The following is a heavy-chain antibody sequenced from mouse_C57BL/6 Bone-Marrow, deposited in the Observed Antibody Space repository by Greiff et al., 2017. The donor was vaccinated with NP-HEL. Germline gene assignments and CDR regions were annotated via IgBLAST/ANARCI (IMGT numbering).Heavy chain of an antibody. Sequence: QVQLQQSGAELVRPGTSVKVSCKASGYAFTNYLIAWVKQRPGQGLEWIGVINPGSGGTNYNEKLKGKATLTADKSSSTAYMQLSRLTSEDSAVYFCARGWGCGSSPFAYWGQGTLVTVSA. CDR3: ARGWGCGSSPFAY. V-gene: IGHV1-54*01. D-gene: IGHD1-1*01. J-gene: IGHJ3*01. CDR2: INPGSGGT. CDR1: GYAFTNYL.